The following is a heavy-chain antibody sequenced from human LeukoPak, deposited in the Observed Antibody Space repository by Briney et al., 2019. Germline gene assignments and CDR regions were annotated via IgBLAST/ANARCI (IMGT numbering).Heavy chain of an antibody. CDR1: GFTFSSYS. J-gene: IGHJ4*02. V-gene: IGHV3-21*01. CDR2: ISSSSSYI. D-gene: IGHD4-17*01. CDR3: ARSRIGLTTVTRYYFDY. Sequence: GGSLRLPRAASGFTFSSYSTNWVRQAPGKGLEWVSSISSSSSYIYYADSVKGRFTISRDNAKNSLYLQMNSLRAEDTAVYYCARSRIGLTTVTRYYFDYWGQGTLVTVSS.